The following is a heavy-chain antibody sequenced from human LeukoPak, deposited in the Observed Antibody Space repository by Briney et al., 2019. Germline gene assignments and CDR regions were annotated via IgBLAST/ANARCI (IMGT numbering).Heavy chain of an antibody. D-gene: IGHD6-13*01. V-gene: IGHV3-64*01. CDR3: ARELGSSSWYDY. CDR1: GFTFSTYA. Sequence: GGSLRLSCAASGFTFSTYAMHWVRQAPGKGLEYVSAISNNGGGTYYANSVKGRFTISRGNSKNTVYLQMGSLRGEDMAVYYCARELGSSSWYDYWGQGTLVTVSS. J-gene: IGHJ4*02. CDR2: ISNNGGGT.